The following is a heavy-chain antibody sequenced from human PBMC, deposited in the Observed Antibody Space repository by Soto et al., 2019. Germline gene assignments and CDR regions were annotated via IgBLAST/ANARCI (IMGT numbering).Heavy chain of an antibody. Sequence: XXSLRLSCAASGFAFSSYAMHWVLQAPGKGLEWVSSISGSGGSTYYADSVKGRFTISRDNSKNTLYLQMNSLRAEDTAVYYCAKDLEYYDFWSGYGYWGQGTLVTV. CDR3: AKDLEYYDFWSGYGY. CDR1: GFAFSSYA. V-gene: IGHV3-23*01. CDR2: ISGSGGST. J-gene: IGHJ4*02. D-gene: IGHD3-3*01.